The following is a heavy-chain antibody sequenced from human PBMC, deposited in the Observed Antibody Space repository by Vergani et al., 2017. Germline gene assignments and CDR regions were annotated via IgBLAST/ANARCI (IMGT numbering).Heavy chain of an antibody. J-gene: IGHJ3*02. D-gene: IGHD3-22*01. CDR2: IIPILGIA. Sequence: QVQLVQSGAEVKKPGSSVKVSCKASGGTFSSYTISWVRQAPGQGLEWMGRIIPILGIANYAQKFQGRVTITADKSTSTAYMELSSLRSEDTAVYYCAREPHDSSGYYPHDAFDIWGQGTMVTVSS. V-gene: IGHV1-69*08. CDR1: GGTFSSYT. CDR3: AREPHDSSGYYPHDAFDI.